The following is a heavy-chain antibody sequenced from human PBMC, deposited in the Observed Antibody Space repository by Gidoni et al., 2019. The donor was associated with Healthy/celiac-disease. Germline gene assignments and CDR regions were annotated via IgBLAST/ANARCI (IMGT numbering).Heavy chain of an antibody. CDR3: AREDYYDSSGYYYLRDAFDI. Sequence: QVQLQQWGAGLLKPLETLSLTCAVYGGSFRGYYWRWIRQPPGKGLEWCGEINHSGSTNYNPSLKSRVTISVDTSKNQFSLKLSSVTAADTAVYYCAREDYYDSSGYYYLRDAFDIWGQGTMVTVSS. CDR2: INHSGST. D-gene: IGHD3-22*01. J-gene: IGHJ3*02. V-gene: IGHV4-34*01. CDR1: GGSFRGYY.